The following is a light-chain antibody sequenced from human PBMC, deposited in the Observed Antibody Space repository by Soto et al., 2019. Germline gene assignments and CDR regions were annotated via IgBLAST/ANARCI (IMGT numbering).Light chain of an antibody. J-gene: IGKJ1*01. CDR1: QGIRSD. Sequence: AIQITQSPSSLSASVGDRVTITCRASQGIRSDLGWYQQKPGKAPKLLIYAASSLQSGVPSRFSGSGSGTDFTLTISSLQPEDFATYYCLQDYNYPPTFGQGTKVDIK. CDR3: LQDYNYPPT. CDR2: AAS. V-gene: IGKV1-6*01.